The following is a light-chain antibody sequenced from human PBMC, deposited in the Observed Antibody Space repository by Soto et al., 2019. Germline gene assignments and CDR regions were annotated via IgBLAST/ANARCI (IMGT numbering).Light chain of an antibody. CDR2: SDS. CDR1: DIGSES. V-gene: IGLV3-21*02. J-gene: IGLJ3*02. CDR3: QVWDSRSDQVV. Sequence: SYELTQPPSVSLAPGQTATISCGGNDIGSESVHWYQQRPGQAPVLVVYSDSDRPSGIPDRFSGSNSGSTATLTISRVEAGDEADYYCQVWDSRSDQVVFGGGTKLTVL.